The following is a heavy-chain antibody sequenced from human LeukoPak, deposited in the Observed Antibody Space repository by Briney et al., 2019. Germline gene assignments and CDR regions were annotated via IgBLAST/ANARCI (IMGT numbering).Heavy chain of an antibody. J-gene: IGHJ6*02. D-gene: IGHD1-1*01. CDR1: GFTFSSYR. CDR2: ISSNSSYK. V-gene: IGHV3-21*01. CDR3: ARDHGTAAGYYYYGMDV. Sequence: GGSLRLSCAASGFTFSSYRMNWVRQAPGKGLEWVSSISSNSSYKYYADSVKGRFTISRDNAKNSLYLQMNSLRAEDTAVYYCARDHGTAAGYYYYGMDVWGQGTTVTVSS.